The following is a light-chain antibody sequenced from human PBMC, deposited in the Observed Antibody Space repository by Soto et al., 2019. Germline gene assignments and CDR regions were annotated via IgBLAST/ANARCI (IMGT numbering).Light chain of an antibody. CDR3: QQRSHWPT. CDR1: QTVSNNY. Sequence: EIVLTQSPGTLSLSPGERATLSCRASQTVSNNYLAWYQQKPGQAPRLVIYGASNRATGIPARFSGSGSGTDFTLTISSLEPEDFAFYFCQQRSHWPTFGQGTKVDI. V-gene: IGKV3-11*01. J-gene: IGKJ1*01. CDR2: GAS.